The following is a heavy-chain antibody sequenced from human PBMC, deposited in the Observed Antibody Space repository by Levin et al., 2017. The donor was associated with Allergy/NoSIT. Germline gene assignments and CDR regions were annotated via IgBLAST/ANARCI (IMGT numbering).Heavy chain of an antibody. Sequence: SQALSLTCAISGDSVSSNSAAWNWIRQSPSRGLEWLGRTYYRSKWYNDYAVSVKSRITINPDTSKNQFSLQLNSVTPEDTAVYYCARAEAYGDYIPWYFDLWGRGTLVTVSS. CDR2: TYYRSKWYN. CDR3: ARAEAYGDYIPWYFDL. J-gene: IGHJ2*01. CDR1: GDSVSSNSAA. D-gene: IGHD4-17*01. V-gene: IGHV6-1*01.